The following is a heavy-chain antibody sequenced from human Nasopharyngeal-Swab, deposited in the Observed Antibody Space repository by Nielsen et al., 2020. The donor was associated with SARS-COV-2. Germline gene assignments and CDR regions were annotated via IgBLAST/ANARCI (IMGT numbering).Heavy chain of an antibody. CDR2: IYPGGST. CDR3: AKDGGGWYRSGWYYFDY. Sequence: ETLSLTCSVSGASITTDYWIWVRQAPGKGLEWVSIIYPGGSTYYADSVKGRFTISRDSSRNTLYLQMNSLRAEDTAIFYCAKDGGGWYRSGWYYFDYWGQGSLVTVSS. V-gene: IGHV3-53*01. D-gene: IGHD6-19*01. J-gene: IGHJ4*02. CDR1: GASITTDY.